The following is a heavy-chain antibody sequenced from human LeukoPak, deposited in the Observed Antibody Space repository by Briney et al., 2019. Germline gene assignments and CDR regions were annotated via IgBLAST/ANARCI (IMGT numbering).Heavy chain of an antibody. J-gene: IGHJ3*02. CDR1: GFTVSSNH. Sequence: GGSPRLSCAASGFTVSSNHMSWVRQAPGKGLEWVSVIYSGGSTYHADSVKGRFTISRDNSKNTLYLQMNSLRAEDTAMYYCARSHSSGYYVAFDIWGQGTMVTVSS. CDR2: IYSGGST. CDR3: ARSHSSGYYVAFDI. V-gene: IGHV3-53*01. D-gene: IGHD3-22*01.